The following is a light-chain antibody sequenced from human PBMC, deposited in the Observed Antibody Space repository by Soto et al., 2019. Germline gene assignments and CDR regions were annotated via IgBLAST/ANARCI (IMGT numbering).Light chain of an antibody. CDR1: SSDVGGYNY. CDR3: NSYAGSNNWV. J-gene: IGLJ3*02. CDR2: EVS. Sequence: QSVLTQPPSASGSPGQSVTISCTGTSSDVGGYNYVSWYQQHPGKVPKLMIYEVSKRPSGVPDRFSGSKSGNTASLTVSGLQAEDEADYYCNSYAGSNNWVFGGGTKVTVL. V-gene: IGLV2-8*01.